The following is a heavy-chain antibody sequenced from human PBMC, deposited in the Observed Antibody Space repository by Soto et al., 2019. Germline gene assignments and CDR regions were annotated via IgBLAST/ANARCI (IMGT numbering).Heavy chain of an antibody. CDR1: GGTFSSYA. J-gene: IGHJ6*02. CDR3: ARHTRSYDFWSGYYQDYYYYGMDV. D-gene: IGHD3-3*01. Sequence: QVQLVQSGAEVQKPGSSVKVSCKASGGTFSSYAISWVRQAPGQGLEWMGGIIPIFGTANYAQKFQGRVTITADESTSTAYMELSSLRSEDTAVYYCARHTRSYDFWSGYYQDYYYYGMDVWGQGTTVTVSS. V-gene: IGHV1-69*01. CDR2: IIPIFGTA.